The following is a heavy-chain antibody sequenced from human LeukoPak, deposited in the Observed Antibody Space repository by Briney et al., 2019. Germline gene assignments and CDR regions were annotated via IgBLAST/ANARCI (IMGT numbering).Heavy chain of an antibody. CDR3: ARESIVVVPTTMDDASDI. CDR2: IKQDGSEQ. CDR1: GFTFSHYY. Sequence: GGSLRLSCAAAGFTFSHYYMSWVRQAPGKGLEWVANIKQDGSEQFYLDPVKGRFTISRDNAKNALYLQMHSLRVEDTAVYYCARESIVVVPTTMDDASDIWGQGTMVTVSS. D-gene: IGHD2-2*01. J-gene: IGHJ3*02. V-gene: IGHV3-7*01.